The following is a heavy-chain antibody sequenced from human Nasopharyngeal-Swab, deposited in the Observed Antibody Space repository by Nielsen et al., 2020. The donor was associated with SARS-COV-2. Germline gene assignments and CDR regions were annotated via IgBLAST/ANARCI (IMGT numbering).Heavy chain of an antibody. J-gene: IGHJ4*02. CDR3: AKGGYSGYDSLDY. Sequence: GESLKISCAASGFTFSSYAMSWVRQAPGKGLEWVSVIYSGGSSTYYAESVKGRFTISRDNSKNTLYLQMNSLRAEDTAVYYCAKGGYSGYDSLDYWGQGTLVTVSS. CDR2: IYSGGSST. D-gene: IGHD5-12*01. CDR1: GFTFSSYA. V-gene: IGHV3-23*03.